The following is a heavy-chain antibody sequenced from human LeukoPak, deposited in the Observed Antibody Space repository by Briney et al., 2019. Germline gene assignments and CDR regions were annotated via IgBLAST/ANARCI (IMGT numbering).Heavy chain of an antibody. V-gene: IGHV3-23*01. D-gene: IGHD6-6*01. CDR1: GFTFSSYA. CDR2: ISGGGGAT. CDR3: AKDSSSSPYYFDY. Sequence: GGSLRLSCAASGFTFSSYAMTWVRQAPGKGLEWVSAISGGGGATYYALSVRGRITISRDNSKNTLYLQMSSLRSEDTAVYYCAKDSSSSPYYFDYWGQGTLVTVSS. J-gene: IGHJ4*02.